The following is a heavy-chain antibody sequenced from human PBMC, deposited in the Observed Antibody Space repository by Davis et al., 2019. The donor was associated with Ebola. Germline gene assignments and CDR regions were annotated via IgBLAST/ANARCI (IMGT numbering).Heavy chain of an antibody. CDR2: ISWVGGST. Sequence: GGSLRLSCAAPGFTFADYTMHWVRQAPGKGLEWVSLISWVGGSTYYADSVKGRFTISRDNSKNSLYLQMNSLRTEDTALYYCAKGEDYDFWSGYYKAYYYYGMDVGGQGTTVTVSS. J-gene: IGHJ6*02. V-gene: IGHV3-43*01. CDR1: GFTFADYT. D-gene: IGHD3-3*01. CDR3: AKGEDYDFWSGYYKAYYYYGMDV.